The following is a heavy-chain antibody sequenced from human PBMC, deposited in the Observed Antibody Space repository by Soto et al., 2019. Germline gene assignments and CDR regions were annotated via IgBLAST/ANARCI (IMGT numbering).Heavy chain of an antibody. CDR3: ASLMAAAVRRPDYYYYYGMDV. V-gene: IGHV3-7*05. D-gene: IGHD6-13*01. Sequence: GGSLRLSCAASGFTFSSYWMSWVRQAPGKGLEWVANIKQDGSEKYYVDSVKGRFTISRDNAKNSLYLQMNSLRAEDTAVYYCASLMAAAVRRPDYYYYYGMDVCDRGTTVTGSS. CDR1: GFTFSSYW. CDR2: IKQDGSEK. J-gene: IGHJ6*02.